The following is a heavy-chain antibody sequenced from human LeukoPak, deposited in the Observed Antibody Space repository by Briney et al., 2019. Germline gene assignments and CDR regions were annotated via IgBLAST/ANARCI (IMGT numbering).Heavy chain of an antibody. D-gene: IGHD4-17*01. J-gene: IGHJ3*02. CDR1: GGSVSDYY. CDR3: ARGHSIDGDYVGAFDI. CDR2: IYHTGST. V-gene: IGHV4-59*02. Sequence: SETLSLTCTISGGSVSDYYWSWIRQSPGKGLEWIGYIYHTGSTSYSPSLKSRVTISADTSQNQFSLKLSSVTAADTAVYYCARGHSIDGDYVGAFDIWGQGTMVTVSS.